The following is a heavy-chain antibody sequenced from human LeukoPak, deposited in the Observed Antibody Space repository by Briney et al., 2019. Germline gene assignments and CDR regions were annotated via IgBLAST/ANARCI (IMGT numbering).Heavy chain of an antibody. Sequence: GGSLRLSCAPSGFTFSSYAMSWVRQAPGKWLGWVSAISGRGDRTYYADSVKGRFTISRDNSKNTLYLQMNSLRAEDTAVYYCAKEQSSSGFFDYWGQGTLVTVPS. V-gene: IGHV3-23*01. D-gene: IGHD6-6*01. CDR3: AKEQSSSGFFDY. CDR1: GFTFSSYA. CDR2: ISGRGDRT. J-gene: IGHJ4*02.